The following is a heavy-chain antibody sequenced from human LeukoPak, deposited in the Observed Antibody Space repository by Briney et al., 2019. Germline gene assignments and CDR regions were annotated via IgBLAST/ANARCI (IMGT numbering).Heavy chain of an antibody. CDR1: GFTVIANY. Sequence: PGGSLRLSCAASGFTVIANYMSWVRQAPGKGLEWVSVIYIGGNTYYADSVKGRFTISRDNSKNTLYLQMSSLRTEDTAVYYCVKDANYYDSSGYYDYWGQGTLVTVSS. V-gene: IGHV3-53*05. J-gene: IGHJ4*02. CDR3: VKDANYYDSSGYYDY. D-gene: IGHD3-22*01. CDR2: IYIGGNT.